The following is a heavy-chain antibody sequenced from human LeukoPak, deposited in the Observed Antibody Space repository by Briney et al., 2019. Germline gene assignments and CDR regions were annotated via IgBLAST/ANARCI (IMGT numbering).Heavy chain of an antibody. J-gene: IGHJ4*02. Sequence: GGSLSPPCAAPGFTLRSYGLNWFRQAQGKGLEWVSSPTPSTDSTNYADSVQGRFTISRDNAKKSAYLQMNSLRVEDTAVYFCVGNQDFWSGYHAFEYWGQGILVTVSS. CDR2: PTPSTDST. V-gene: IGHV3-21*01. CDR1: GFTLRSYG. CDR3: VGNQDFWSGYHAFEY. D-gene: IGHD3-3*01.